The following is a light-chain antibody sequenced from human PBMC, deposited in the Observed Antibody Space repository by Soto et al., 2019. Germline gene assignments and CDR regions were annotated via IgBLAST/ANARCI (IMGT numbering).Light chain of an antibody. CDR1: QGISNY. CDR2: AAS. J-gene: IGKJ1*01. V-gene: IGKV1-16*02. Sequence: DIQITQSPSSLSASVGDRVTITCRASQGISNYLAWYQQKPGKAPKSLIYAASNLQSGVPSKFSGSGSGTEFTLTISSLQPDDFATYYCQQYNGHSTWTFGQRSKV. CDR3: QQYNGHSTWT.